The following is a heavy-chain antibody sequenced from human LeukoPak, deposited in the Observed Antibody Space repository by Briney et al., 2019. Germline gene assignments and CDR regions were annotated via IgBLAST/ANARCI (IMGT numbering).Heavy chain of an antibody. CDR3: VRALGYCSSGSCYYYDY. V-gene: IGHV5-51*01. J-gene: IGHJ4*02. CDR2: IYPGDSHT. CDR1: GYRFSSYW. D-gene: IGHD2-15*01. Sequence: GESPKISCKGSGYRFSSYWIGWVRQMPGKGLEWMGIIYPGDSHTRYSPSFQGQVTISADKSISTAYLQWSSLKASDTAMYYCVRALGYCSSGSCYYYDYWGQGTLVTVSS.